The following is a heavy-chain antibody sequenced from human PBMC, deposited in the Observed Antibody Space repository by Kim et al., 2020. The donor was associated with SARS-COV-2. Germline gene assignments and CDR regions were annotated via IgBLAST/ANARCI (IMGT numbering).Heavy chain of an antibody. Sequence: SVKVSCKASGGTFSSYAISWVRQAPGQGLEWMGGIIPIFGTANYAQKFQGRVTITADESTSTAYMELSSLRSEDTAVYYCARDWVRESNYYYYGMDVWGQGTTVTVSS. D-gene: IGHD3-10*01. CDR1: GGTFSSYA. CDR2: IIPIFGTA. V-gene: IGHV1-69*13. J-gene: IGHJ6*02. CDR3: ARDWVRESNYYYYGMDV.